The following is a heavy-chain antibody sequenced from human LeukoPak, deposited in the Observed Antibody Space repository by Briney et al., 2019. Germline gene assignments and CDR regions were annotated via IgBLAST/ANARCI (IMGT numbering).Heavy chain of an antibody. CDR1: GYRFTSYW. V-gene: IGHV5-51*01. CDR2: IYPGDSDT. Sequence: GESLKISCKGSGYRFTSYWIGWVRQMPGKGLEWMGIIYPGDSDTRYSPSFQGQVTISADKSISTAYLQWSSLKASDTAMYYCARQSPYYYYGMDVWGQGTTVTVSS. J-gene: IGHJ6*02. CDR3: ARQSPYYYYGMDV.